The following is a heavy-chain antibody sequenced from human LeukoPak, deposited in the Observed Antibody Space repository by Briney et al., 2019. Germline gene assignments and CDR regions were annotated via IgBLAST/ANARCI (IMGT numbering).Heavy chain of an antibody. CDR3: ARAKPKNMVRGLIMRRESRYYFDY. Sequence: GGSLRLSCAASGFTFNTYWMSWVRQASGKGLEWVANIKEDGSETHYGDSMRGRITISRDNAKNSIYLQMNSLRAEDTAVYYCARAKPKNMVRGLIMRRESRYYFDYWGQGTLVTVSS. V-gene: IGHV3-7*03. J-gene: IGHJ4*02. CDR2: IKEDGSET. CDR1: GFTFNTYW. D-gene: IGHD3-10*01.